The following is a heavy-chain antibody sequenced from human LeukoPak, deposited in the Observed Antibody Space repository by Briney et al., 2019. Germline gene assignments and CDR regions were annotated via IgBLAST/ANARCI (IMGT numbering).Heavy chain of an antibody. Sequence: GGSLRLSCAASGFTFSSYSMNWVRQAPGKGLEWVSSISSSSSYIYYADSVKGRFTISRDNAKNSLYLQMNSLRAEDTAVFYCAREGQGYYYYNMDVWGKGTMVIVSS. J-gene: IGHJ6*03. CDR1: GFTFSSYS. CDR2: ISSSSSYI. V-gene: IGHV3-21*01. CDR3: AREGQGYYYYNMDV.